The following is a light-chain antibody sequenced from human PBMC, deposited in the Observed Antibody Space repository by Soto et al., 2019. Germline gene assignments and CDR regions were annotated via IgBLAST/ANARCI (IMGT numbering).Light chain of an antibody. CDR1: QMVISNY. V-gene: IGKV3-20*01. CDR3: HQYGNAPWT. J-gene: IGKJ1*01. Sequence: EIVLTRSTGTLSLSPGGRATLSFVAIQMVISNYVACYQQKPGQAPRLLIHGASSRATGIPDRFSGSGSGTDFALPLSRLEAEDFAVYYCHQYGNAPWTFGQGTKVDIK. CDR2: GAS.